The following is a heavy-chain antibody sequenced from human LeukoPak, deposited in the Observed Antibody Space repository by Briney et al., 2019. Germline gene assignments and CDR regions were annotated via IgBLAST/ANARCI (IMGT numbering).Heavy chain of an antibody. V-gene: IGHV1-3*03. CDR2: INAGNGNT. Sequence: ASVKVSCKASGYTFTSYAMHWVRQAPGQRLEWMGWINAGNGNTKYSQEFQGRVTITRDTSASTVYMELSSLRTEDTGVYYCAKDSGGGSGRGFDYWGQGTLVTVSS. J-gene: IGHJ4*02. CDR1: GYTFTSYA. CDR3: AKDSGGGSGRGFDY. D-gene: IGHD3-10*01.